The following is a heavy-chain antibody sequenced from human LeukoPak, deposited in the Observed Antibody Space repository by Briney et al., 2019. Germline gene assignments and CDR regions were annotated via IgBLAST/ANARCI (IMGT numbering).Heavy chain of an antibody. Sequence: ASVKVSCKDSGYTFTSYGISWVPQAPGQGLEWMGWISAYNGNTNYAQKLQGRVTMTTDTSTSTAYMELRSLRSDDTAVYYCARGPGYGDYRFHAFDIWGQGTMVTVSS. CDR3: ARGPGYGDYRFHAFDI. J-gene: IGHJ3*02. CDR1: GYTFTSYG. V-gene: IGHV1-18*01. CDR2: ISAYNGNT. D-gene: IGHD4-17*01.